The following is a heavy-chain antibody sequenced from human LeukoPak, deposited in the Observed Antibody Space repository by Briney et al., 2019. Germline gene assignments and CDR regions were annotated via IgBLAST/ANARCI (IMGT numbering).Heavy chain of an antibody. D-gene: IGHD5-18*01. CDR2: ISSSSSYI. CDR3: ARDLIQPPFDY. CDR1: GFTFSSYS. J-gene: IGHJ4*02. V-gene: IGHV3-21*01. Sequence: GSLRLSCAASGFTFSSYSMNWVRQAPGKGLEWVSSISSSSSYIYYTDSVKGRFTISRDNAKNSLYLQMNSLRAEDTAVYYCARDLIQPPFDYWGQGTLVTVSS.